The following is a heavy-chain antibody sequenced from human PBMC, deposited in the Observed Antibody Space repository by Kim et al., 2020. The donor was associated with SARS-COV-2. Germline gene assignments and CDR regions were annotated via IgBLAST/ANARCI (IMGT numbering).Heavy chain of an antibody. CDR3: ARYYSGYDYFDY. V-gene: IGHV4-39*01. J-gene: IGHJ4*02. Sequence: SETLSLTCTVSGGSISSSSYYWGWIRQPPGKGLEWIGSIYYSGSTYYNPSLKSRVTISVDTSKNQFSLKLSSVTAADTAVYYCARYYSGYDYFDYWGQGTLVTVSS. D-gene: IGHD5-12*01. CDR2: IYYSGST. CDR1: GGSISSSSYY.